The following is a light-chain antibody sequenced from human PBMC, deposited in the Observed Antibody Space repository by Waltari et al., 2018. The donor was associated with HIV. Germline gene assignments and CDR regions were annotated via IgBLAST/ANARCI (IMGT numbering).Light chain of an antibody. J-gene: IGLJ2*01. CDR3: SSYAGSSTFVI. CDR1: SSDVGSYKH. V-gene: IGLV2-23*02. Sequence: QSALTQPASVSGSPGQSITISCTGSSSDVGSYKHVSWYQQHPGKAPRLIIYEVSRPPSGLSNRSSASQSGKTDSLTVSGLRSEDEADYYCSSYAGSSTFVIFGGGTKLTVL. CDR2: EVS.